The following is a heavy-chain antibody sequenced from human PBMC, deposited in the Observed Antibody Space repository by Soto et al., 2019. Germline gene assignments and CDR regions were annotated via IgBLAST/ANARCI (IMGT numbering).Heavy chain of an antibody. V-gene: IGHV2-5*02. CDR2: IYWDGDR. CDR3: THAWAH. Sequence: SGPTLVNPTQTLTLTCTFSGFSLSTIGVGVGWVRQPPGKALEWLALIYWDGDRRYSPSLKSRLTITKDTSNNQVALTMTNMDPLDTATYYCTHAWAHWGQGILVTVSS. D-gene: IGHD7-27*01. J-gene: IGHJ4*02. CDR1: GFSLSTIGVG.